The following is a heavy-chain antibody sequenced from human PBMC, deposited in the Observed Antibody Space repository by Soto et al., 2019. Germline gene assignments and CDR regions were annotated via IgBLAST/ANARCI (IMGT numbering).Heavy chain of an antibody. V-gene: IGHV3-11*01. CDR3: ARDLGYYDSSGYFDY. D-gene: IGHD3-22*01. Sequence: KPVGSLRLSCAASGFTFSDYYMSWIRQAPGKGLEWVSYISSSGSIIYYADSVKGRFTISRDNAKNSLYLQMNSLRAEDTAVYYCARDLGYYDSSGYFDYWGQGTLVTVSS. CDR2: ISSSGSII. J-gene: IGHJ4*02. CDR1: GFTFSDYY.